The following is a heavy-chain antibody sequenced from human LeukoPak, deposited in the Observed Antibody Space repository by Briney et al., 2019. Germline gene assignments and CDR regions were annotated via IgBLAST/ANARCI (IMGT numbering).Heavy chain of an antibody. V-gene: IGHV3-48*03. CDR1: GFTFSDYE. D-gene: IGHD3-10*01. Sequence: GGSLRLSCAASGFTFSDYEMNWVRQAPGKGLDWVSYISGRSSTIYYADSVKGRFTISRDNARNSLYLHMNSLRVEDTAVYYCARMIRGMPLWFDPWGQGTLVTVSS. J-gene: IGHJ5*02. CDR3: ARMIRGMPLWFDP. CDR2: ISGRSSTI.